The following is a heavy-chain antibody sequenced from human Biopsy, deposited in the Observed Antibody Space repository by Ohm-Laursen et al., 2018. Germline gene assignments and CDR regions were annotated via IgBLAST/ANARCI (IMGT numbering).Heavy chain of an antibody. V-gene: IGHV4-59*01. CDR1: GGSIISYY. Sequence: PSETLSLTCCVSGGSIISYYWTWIRQPTGKGLEWIGHVYNGGITNYNPSLKSRVTISKDTSKNQFSLQVNSVTAADTAVYYCARTPRDSFWSGSYKRGLWFDPWGQGTLVIVSS. CDR2: VYNGGIT. CDR3: ARTPRDSFWSGSYKRGLWFDP. D-gene: IGHD3-3*01. J-gene: IGHJ5*02.